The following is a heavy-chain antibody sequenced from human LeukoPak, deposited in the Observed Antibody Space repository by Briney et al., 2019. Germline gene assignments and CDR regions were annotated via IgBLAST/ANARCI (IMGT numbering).Heavy chain of an antibody. J-gene: IGHJ4*02. CDR3: ARLYYYDSSGYYY. Sequence: ASVKVSCKASGGTFSSYAISWVRQATGQGLEWMGWMNPNSGNTGYAQKFQGRVTMTRNTSISTAYMELSSLRSEDTAVYYCARLYYYDSSGYYYWGQGTLVTVSS. CDR1: GGTFSSYA. D-gene: IGHD3-22*01. V-gene: IGHV1-8*02. CDR2: MNPNSGNT.